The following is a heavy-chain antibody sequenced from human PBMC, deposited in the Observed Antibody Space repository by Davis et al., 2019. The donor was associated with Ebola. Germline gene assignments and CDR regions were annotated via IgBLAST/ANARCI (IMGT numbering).Heavy chain of an antibody. CDR3: ARELYSSGWYGGFDY. D-gene: IGHD6-19*01. Sequence: PSETLSLTCSVSGGSIRDYYWSWIRQPAGKGLEWIGRISISTNYNPSLKRRVTMSVDTSKNHFSLWLSSVTAADTAVYYCARELYSSGWYGGFDYWGQGTLVTVSS. J-gene: IGHJ4*02. CDR2: ISIST. CDR1: GGSIRDYY. V-gene: IGHV4-4*07.